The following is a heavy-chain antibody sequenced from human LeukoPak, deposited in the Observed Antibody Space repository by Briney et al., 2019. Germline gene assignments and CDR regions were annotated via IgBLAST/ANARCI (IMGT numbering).Heavy chain of an antibody. CDR3: ARRTVTTGHYYFDY. D-gene: IGHD4-17*01. Sequence: GGSLRLSCAASGFTFSSYAMTWVRQAPGKGLEWVSSISVNGGTTYYADSVKGRFTISRDNAKNSLYLQMNSLRAEDTAVYYCARRTVTTGHYYFDYWGQGTLVTVSS. CDR2: ISVNGGTT. CDR1: GFTFSSYA. V-gene: IGHV3-23*01. J-gene: IGHJ4*02.